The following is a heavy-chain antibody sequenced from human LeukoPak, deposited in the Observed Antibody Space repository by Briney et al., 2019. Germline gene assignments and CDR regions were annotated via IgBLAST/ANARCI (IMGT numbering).Heavy chain of an antibody. CDR3: AKALSDYELPYFGELPTLFDY. Sequence: PSETLSLTCTVSGGSISSSSYYWGWIRQPPGKGLEWIGSIYYSGTTYYNPSLKSRVTISVDTSKNQFSLKLSSVTAADTAVYYCAKALSDYELPYFGELPTLFDYWGQGTLVTISS. J-gene: IGHJ4*02. CDR1: GGSISSSSYY. CDR2: IYYSGTT. V-gene: IGHV4-39*01. D-gene: IGHD3-10*01.